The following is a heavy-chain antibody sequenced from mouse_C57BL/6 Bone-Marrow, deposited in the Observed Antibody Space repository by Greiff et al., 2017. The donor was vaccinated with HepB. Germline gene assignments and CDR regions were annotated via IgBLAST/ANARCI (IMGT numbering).Heavy chain of an antibody. Sequence: EVQLVESGGDLVKPGGSLKLSCAASGFTFSSYGMSWVRQTPDKRLEWVATISSGGSYTYYPDSVKGRFTISRDNAKNTLYMQMSSLKSEDTSVYYCARLGHYYGSRYYFDYWGQGTTLTVSS. V-gene: IGHV5-6*01. CDR2: ISSGGSYT. D-gene: IGHD1-1*01. CDR3: ARLGHYYGSRYYFDY. CDR1: GFTFSSYG. J-gene: IGHJ2*01.